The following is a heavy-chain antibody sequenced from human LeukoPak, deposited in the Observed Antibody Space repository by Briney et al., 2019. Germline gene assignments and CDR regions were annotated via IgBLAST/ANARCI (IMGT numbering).Heavy chain of an antibody. J-gene: IGHJ4*02. Sequence: GGSLRLSCAASGFTFSSYGMHWVRQAPGKGLEWVAFIRYDGSNKYYADSVKGRFTISRDNSKNTLYVQMNSLRAEDTAVYYCAKDAGYCSGGSCYGEGYFDSWGQGTLVTVSS. CDR1: GFTFSSYG. D-gene: IGHD2-15*01. CDR3: AKDAGYCSGGSCYGEGYFDS. V-gene: IGHV3-30*02. CDR2: IRYDGSNK.